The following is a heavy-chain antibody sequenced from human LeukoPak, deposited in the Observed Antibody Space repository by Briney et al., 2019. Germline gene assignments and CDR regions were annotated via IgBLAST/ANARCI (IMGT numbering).Heavy chain of an antibody. Sequence: QPGGSLRLSCAASGFTVSSNYMSWVRQAPGKGLEWVSVIYSGGSTYYADSVKGRFTISRDNSKNSLYLQMNSLTAEDTAVYYCVRASHPGGWFDPWGQGTLVTVSS. CDR2: IYSGGST. V-gene: IGHV3-53*01. CDR3: VRASHPGGWFDP. J-gene: IGHJ5*02. CDR1: GFTVSSNY. D-gene: IGHD3-10*01.